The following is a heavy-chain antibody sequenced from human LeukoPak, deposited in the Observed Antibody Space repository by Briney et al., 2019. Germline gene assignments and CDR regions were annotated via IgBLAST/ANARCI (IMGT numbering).Heavy chain of an antibody. V-gene: IGHV1-2*02. J-gene: IGHJ6*03. D-gene: IGHD3-22*01. CDR2: INPNSGGT. Sequence: ASVKVSCKASGGTFSSYAISWVRQAPGQGLEWMGWINPNSGGTNYAQKFQGRVTMTRDTSISTAYMELSRLRSDDTAVYYCARDYYDSSGYQGYYYMDVWGKGTTVTVSS. CDR3: ARDYYDSSGYQGYYYMDV. CDR1: GGTFSSYA.